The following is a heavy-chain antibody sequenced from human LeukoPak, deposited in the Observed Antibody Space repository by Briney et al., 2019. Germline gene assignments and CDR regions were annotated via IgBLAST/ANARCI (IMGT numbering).Heavy chain of an antibody. Sequence: SETLSLTCAVSGGSISGYHWSWIRQPPGKGLEWIGYIYYSGSTYYNPSLKSRVTISVDTSKNQFSLKLSSVTAADTAVYYCARDQGYGDYLGRGWFDPWGQGTLVTVSS. J-gene: IGHJ5*02. CDR1: GGSISGYH. CDR3: ARDQGYGDYLGRGWFDP. D-gene: IGHD4-17*01. V-gene: IGHV4-59*12. CDR2: IYYSGST.